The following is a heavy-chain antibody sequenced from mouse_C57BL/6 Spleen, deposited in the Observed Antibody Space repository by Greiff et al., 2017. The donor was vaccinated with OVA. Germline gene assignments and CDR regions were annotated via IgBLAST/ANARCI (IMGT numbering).Heavy chain of an antibody. Sequence: VQLQQPGPELVKPGASVKLSCKASGYTFTSYWMHWVKQRPGQGLEWIGNINPSNGGTNYNEKFKSKATLTVDKSSSTAYMQLSSLTSEDSAVYYCARGILRSYAMDYWGQGTSVTVSS. CDR2: INPSNGGT. CDR1: GYTFTSYW. V-gene: IGHV1-53*01. CDR3: ARGILRSYAMDY. J-gene: IGHJ4*01. D-gene: IGHD1-1*01.